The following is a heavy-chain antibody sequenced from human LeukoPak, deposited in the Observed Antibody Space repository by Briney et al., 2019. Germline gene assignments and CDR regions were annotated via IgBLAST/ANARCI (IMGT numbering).Heavy chain of an antibody. Sequence: QSGGSLRLSCAASGFTFSSYAMHWVRQAPGKGLEWVAVISYDGSNKYYADSVKGRFTISRDNSKNTLYLQMNSLRVEDTAVYYCARDPRNVGLAPWGQGTLVTVSS. V-gene: IGHV3-30-3*01. CDR3: ARDPRNVGLAP. CDR2: ISYDGSNK. D-gene: IGHD2-15*01. J-gene: IGHJ5*02. CDR1: GFTFSSYA.